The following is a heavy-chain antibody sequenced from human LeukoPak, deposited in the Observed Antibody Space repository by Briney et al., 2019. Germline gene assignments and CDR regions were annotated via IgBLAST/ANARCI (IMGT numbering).Heavy chain of an antibody. J-gene: IGHJ4*02. CDR1: VGTISSYY. CDR2: IHYIGST. D-gene: IGHD6-19*01. Sequence: SGTLSLTCTVSVGTISSYYWSWIRQPPGKGLEWMGYIHYIGSTNYNPSLNSRGTISVATSKTQFSLIVSSVTAEDPAVYHCARATTTGWYADYWGQGTLVTVSS. V-gene: IGHV4-59*01. CDR3: ARATTTGWYADY.